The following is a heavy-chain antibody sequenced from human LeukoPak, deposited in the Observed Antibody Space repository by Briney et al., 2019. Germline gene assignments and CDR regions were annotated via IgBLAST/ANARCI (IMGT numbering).Heavy chain of an antibody. CDR1: GFIFSGYW. CDR2: IKQDGSVK. Sequence: GGSLRLSCAASGFIFSGYWMTWVRQAPGKGLEWVANIKQDGSVKYYVDSVKGRFTISRDNSKNTLYLQMNSLRAEDTAVYYCAKDAYDSREKDHHKRYYFDYWGQGTLVTVSS. J-gene: IGHJ4*02. D-gene: IGHD3-22*01. CDR3: AKDAYDSREKDHHKRYYFDY. V-gene: IGHV3-7*03.